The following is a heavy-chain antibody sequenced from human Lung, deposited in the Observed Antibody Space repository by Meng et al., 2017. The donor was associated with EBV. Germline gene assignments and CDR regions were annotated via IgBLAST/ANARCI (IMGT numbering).Heavy chain of an antibody. CDR3: ARDLVGEYDF. V-gene: IGHV3-74*03. Sequence: EVQVVDAGGLLVQPGGSLRLSCAASGFTFSSYWMHWVRQAPGKGPVWVSRINEHGSITTYADSVNGRFTISRDNAKDTLYLQMNSLRDEDTAIYYCARDLVGEYDFWGQGTLVTVSS. D-gene: IGHD2/OR15-2a*01. CDR1: GFTFSSYW. CDR2: INEHGSIT. J-gene: IGHJ4*02.